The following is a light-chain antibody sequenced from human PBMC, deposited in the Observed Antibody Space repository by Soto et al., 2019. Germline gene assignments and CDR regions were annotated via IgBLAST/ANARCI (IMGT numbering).Light chain of an antibody. CDR2: DVS. V-gene: IGKV3-11*01. CDR3: QQRSNWQIT. CDR1: QSVNNN. J-gene: IGKJ5*01. Sequence: ESVLTQSPATLSLSPGERATLSCRASQSVNNNLAWYQQKPGQAPRLLIYDVSNRATGIPARFSGSGSGTDFTLTISSLEPEDFAVYYCQQRSNWQITFGQGTRLEIK.